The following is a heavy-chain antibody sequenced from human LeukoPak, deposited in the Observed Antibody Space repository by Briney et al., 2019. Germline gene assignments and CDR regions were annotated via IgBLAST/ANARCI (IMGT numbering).Heavy chain of an antibody. Sequence: PGRSLRLSCAASGFTFDDYAMHWVRQAPGKGLEWVSGISWNSGSIGYADSVKGRFTISRDNAKNSLYLQMNSLRAEDTALYYCAKSLYYYDSSGRTFDYWAREPWSPSPQ. CDR3: AKSLYYYDSSGRTFDY. CDR2: ISWNSGSI. J-gene: IGHJ4*02. V-gene: IGHV3-9*01. D-gene: IGHD3-22*01. CDR1: GFTFDDYA.